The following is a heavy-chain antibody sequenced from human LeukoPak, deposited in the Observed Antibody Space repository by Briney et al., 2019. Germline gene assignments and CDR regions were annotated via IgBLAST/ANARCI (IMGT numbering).Heavy chain of an antibody. Sequence: ASVKVSCKASGYTFTSYYMHWVRQAPGQGLEWMGIINPNGESKSYAQKFQGRVTMTRDTSTSTVYMELSSLRSEDTAVYYCARANYYDSSGYSLYYFDYWGQGTLVAVSS. J-gene: IGHJ4*02. CDR2: INPNGESK. CDR3: ARANYYDSSGYSLYYFDY. V-gene: IGHV1-46*01. D-gene: IGHD3-22*01. CDR1: GYTFTSYY.